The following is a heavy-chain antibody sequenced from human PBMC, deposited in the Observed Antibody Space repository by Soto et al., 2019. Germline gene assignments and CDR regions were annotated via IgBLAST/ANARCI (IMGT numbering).Heavy chain of an antibody. D-gene: IGHD2-2*01. CDR2: ISGSGGST. J-gene: IGHJ3*02. CDR1: GFTFSSYA. CDR3: AKGTFIVQPSTMRAFDI. V-gene: IGHV3-23*01. Sequence: GGSLRLSCAASGFTFSSYAMSWVRQAPGKGLEWVSAISGSGGSTYYADSVKGRFTISRDNSKNTLYLQMNSLRAEDTAVYYCAKGTFIVQPSTMRAFDIWGQGTMVTVSS.